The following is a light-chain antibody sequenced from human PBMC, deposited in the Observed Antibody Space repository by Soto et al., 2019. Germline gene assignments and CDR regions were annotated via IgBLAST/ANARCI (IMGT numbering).Light chain of an antibody. V-gene: IGKV3-20*01. Sequence: EIVLTQSPGTLSLSPGERATLSCRASQSVSGSAFLAWYQQKPGQAPRLLIYAADSRATGIPDRFSGSGSGTDFILTISRLEPEDFAVYYCQLYGSSPQWTFGQGTKVEIK. CDR1: QSVSGSAF. J-gene: IGKJ1*01. CDR3: QLYGSSPQWT. CDR2: AAD.